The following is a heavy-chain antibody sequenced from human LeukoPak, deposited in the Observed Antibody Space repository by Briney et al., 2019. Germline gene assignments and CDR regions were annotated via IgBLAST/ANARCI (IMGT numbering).Heavy chain of an antibody. CDR1: GGSFSGYY. CDR3: ARRVVVAAKAGSRWFDP. CDR2: INHSGST. Sequence: PSETLSLTCAVYGGSFSGYYWSWIRQPPGKGLEWIGEINHSGSTNYNPSLKSRVTISVATSKNQFSLKLSSVTAADTAVYYCARRVVVAAKAGSRWFDPWGQGTLVTVSS. V-gene: IGHV4-34*01. J-gene: IGHJ5*02. D-gene: IGHD2-15*01.